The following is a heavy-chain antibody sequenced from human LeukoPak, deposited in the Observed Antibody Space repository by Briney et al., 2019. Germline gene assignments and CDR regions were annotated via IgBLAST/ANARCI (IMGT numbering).Heavy chain of an antibody. CDR3: VKDVGGSYAFDY. CDR1: GFTFSRYA. CDR2: INDNGGRT. J-gene: IGHJ4*02. V-gene: IGHV3-64D*09. D-gene: IGHD1-26*01. Sequence: GGSLRLSCSASGFTFSRYAMHWVRQAPGKGLEYVSGINDNGGRTHYGDSVKGRFSISRDNSENTLHLQMSTLRAEDTVLYYCVKDVGGSYAFDYWGQGILVTVAS.